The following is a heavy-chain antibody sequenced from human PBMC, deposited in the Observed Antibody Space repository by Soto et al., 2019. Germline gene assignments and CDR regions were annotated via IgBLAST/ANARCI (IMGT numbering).Heavy chain of an antibody. CDR2: IYYSGST. D-gene: IGHD3-22*01. CDR3: ARHLKYYYDSSGADDAFDI. J-gene: IGHJ3*02. V-gene: IGHV4-59*01. Sequence: QVQLQESGPGLVKPSETLSLTCTVSGGSISSYYWSWIRQPPGKGLEWIGYIYYSGSTNYNPSLKSRVTISVDTSKNQFSLKLSSVTAADTAVYYCARHLKYYYDSSGADDAFDIWGQGTMVTVSS. CDR1: GGSISSYY.